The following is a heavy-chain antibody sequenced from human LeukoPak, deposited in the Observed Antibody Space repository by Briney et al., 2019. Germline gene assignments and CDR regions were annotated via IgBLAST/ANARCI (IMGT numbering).Heavy chain of an antibody. V-gene: IGHV1-18*01. CDR3: ARDTTRPGHYYDILDFDY. J-gene: IGHJ4*02. CDR2: ISAYNGNT. Sequence: GASVKVSCKASGYTFTNFPIGWVRQAPGQGLEWMGWISAYNGNTNYAQKLQGRVTMTTDTSTSTAYMELRSLRSDDTAVYYCARDTTRPGHYYDILDFDYWGQGTLVTVSS. CDR1: GYTFTNFP. D-gene: IGHD3-22*01.